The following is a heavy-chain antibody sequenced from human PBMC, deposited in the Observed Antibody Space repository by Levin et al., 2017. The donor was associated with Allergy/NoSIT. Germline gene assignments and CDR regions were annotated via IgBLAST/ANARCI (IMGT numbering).Heavy chain of an antibody. D-gene: IGHD3-9*01. V-gene: IGHV4-31*03. CDR3: VRAQTGYVSPFEF. CDR1: GGSTRLGGYY. J-gene: IGHJ4*02. CDR2: IYYSGET. Sequence: SETLSLTCSVSGGSTRLGGYYWGWIRQHPVKGLEWLGYIYYSGETFYNPSVESRLVISHDTSENQFSLKLTSLTAADTAGYYCVRAQTGYVSPFEFWGPGTLVTVSS.